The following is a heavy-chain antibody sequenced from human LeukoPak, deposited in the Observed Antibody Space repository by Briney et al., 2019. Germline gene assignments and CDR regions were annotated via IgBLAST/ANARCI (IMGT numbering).Heavy chain of an antibody. D-gene: IGHD6-19*01. Sequence: SETLSLTCTVSGYSISSGYYWGWIRQPPGKGLEWIGSIYHSGSTYYNPSLKSRVTISVDKSKNQFSLKLSSVTAADTAVYYCARRYSSGWSFDYWGQGTLVTVSS. J-gene: IGHJ4*02. CDR3: ARRYSSGWSFDY. V-gene: IGHV4-38-2*02. CDR2: IYHSGST. CDR1: GYSISSGYY.